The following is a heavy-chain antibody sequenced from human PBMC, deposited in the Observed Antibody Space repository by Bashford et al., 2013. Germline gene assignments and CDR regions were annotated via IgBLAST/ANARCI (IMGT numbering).Heavy chain of an antibody. J-gene: IGHJ4*02. CDR2: INAGNGNT. Sequence: VASVKVSCKASGYSFSSYAIHWVRQAPGQRLEWMGWINAGNGNTKYSQKLQDRVTITSDSSASTVYMELTSLRSEDTAVYYCGRDISGKWNYVPVDYWGQGSLVTVSS. CDR1: GYSFSSYA. CDR3: GRDISGKWNYVPVDY. D-gene: IGHD1-7*01. V-gene: IGHV1-3*01.